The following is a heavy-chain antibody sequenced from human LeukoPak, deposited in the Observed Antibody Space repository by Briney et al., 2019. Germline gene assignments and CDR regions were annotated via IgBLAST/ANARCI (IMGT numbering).Heavy chain of an antibody. V-gene: IGHV3-30*04. D-gene: IGHD2-2*01. J-gene: IGHJ4*02. CDR1: GFTLSSYA. Sequence: GRSLRLSCAASGFTLSSYAMHWVRQAPGKGLEWVAVISYDGSNKYYADSVKGRFTISRDNSKNTLYLQMNSLRAEDTAVYYCASSIVIVPAAHFDYWGQGTLVTVSS. CDR2: ISYDGSNK. CDR3: ASSIVIVPAAHFDY.